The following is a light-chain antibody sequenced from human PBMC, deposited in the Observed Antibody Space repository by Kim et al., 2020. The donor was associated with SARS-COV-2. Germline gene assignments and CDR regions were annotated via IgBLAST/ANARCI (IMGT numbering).Light chain of an antibody. J-gene: IGKJ2*01. CDR3: QRYNNWPYT. CDR2: DAS. Sequence: EKVMTQSPATLSVSPGERATLSCRASQTIGSNLAWYRHKPGQAPSLVIYDASIRAAGIPPRFSGSGSGTEFILTISSLQSEDFVIYYCQRYNNWPYTFGQGTKLEI. CDR1: QTIGSN. V-gene: IGKV3-15*01.